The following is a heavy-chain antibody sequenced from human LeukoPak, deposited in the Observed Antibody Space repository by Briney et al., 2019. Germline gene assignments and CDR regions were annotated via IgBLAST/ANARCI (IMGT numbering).Heavy chain of an antibody. CDR1: GFTFSSYG. Sequence: PGGSLRLSCAASGFTFSSYGMHWVRQAPGKGLEWVAFIRYDGSNKYYADSVKGRFTISRDNSKNTLYLQMNSLRAEDTAVYYCARDGAAAGTVDYWGQGTLVTVSS. CDR3: ARDGAAAGTVDY. V-gene: IGHV3-30*02. D-gene: IGHD6-13*01. J-gene: IGHJ4*02. CDR2: IRYDGSNK.